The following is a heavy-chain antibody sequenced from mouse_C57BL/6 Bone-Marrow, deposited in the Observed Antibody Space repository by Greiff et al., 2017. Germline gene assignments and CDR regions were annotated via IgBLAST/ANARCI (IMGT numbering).Heavy chain of an antibody. D-gene: IGHD1-1*01. J-gene: IGHJ3*01. CDR2: INPYNGDT. CDR1: GYSFTGYF. Sequence: VQLQQSGPELVKPGDSVKISCKASGYSFTGYFMNWVMQSHGKSLEWIGRINPYNGDTFYNQKFKGKATLTVDKSSSTAHMELRSLTSEDSAVYYCARSGGSRGGAWFAYWDQGTLVTVSA. CDR3: ARSGGSRGGAWFAY. V-gene: IGHV1-20*01.